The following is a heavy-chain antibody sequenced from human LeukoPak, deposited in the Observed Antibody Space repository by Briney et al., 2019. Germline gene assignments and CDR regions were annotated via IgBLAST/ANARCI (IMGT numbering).Heavy chain of an antibody. CDR3: ARDSIYYCSSTSCYTSGWVDYYGMDV. D-gene: IGHD2-2*02. Sequence: GALRLSCAASGFTFSSYWMSWVRQAPGKGLEWVANIKQDGSEKYYVDSVKGRFTISRDNAKNSLYLQMNSLRAEDTAVYYCARDSIYYCSSTSCYTSGWVDYYGMDVWGQGTTVTVSS. J-gene: IGHJ6*02. V-gene: IGHV3-7*01. CDR1: GFTFSSYW. CDR2: IKQDGSEK.